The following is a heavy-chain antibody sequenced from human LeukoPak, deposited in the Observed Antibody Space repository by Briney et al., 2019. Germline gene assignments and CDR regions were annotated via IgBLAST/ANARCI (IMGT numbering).Heavy chain of an antibody. CDR2: ISGSGGST. Sequence: PGGSLRLSCAASGFTFYSYAMSWVRQAPGKGLEWVSDISGSGGSTYYADSVKGRFTISRDNSKNTLYLQMNSLRAEDTALYSCAKGRDYSTYPAGLDYWGLGTLVTVSS. J-gene: IGHJ4*02. CDR1: GFTFYSYA. CDR3: AKGRDYSTYPAGLDY. V-gene: IGHV3-23*01. D-gene: IGHD4-11*01.